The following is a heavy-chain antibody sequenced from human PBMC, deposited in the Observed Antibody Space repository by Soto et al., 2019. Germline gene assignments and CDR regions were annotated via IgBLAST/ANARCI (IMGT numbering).Heavy chain of an antibody. CDR3: ARDLWGYGGVDRYPLDV. CDR2: LYNTGST. CDR1: GASISRYY. Sequence: QVRLQESGPGLVKPSETLSLTCTVSGASISRYYWSWIRQSPGKGLEWIGDLYNTGSTIYNPSLKSRVTRALGTSKNQCSLKMKSVTAADTAVYYCARDLWGYGGVDRYPLDVWGQGTTVTVSS. D-gene: IGHD2-21*02. V-gene: IGHV4-59*01. J-gene: IGHJ6*02.